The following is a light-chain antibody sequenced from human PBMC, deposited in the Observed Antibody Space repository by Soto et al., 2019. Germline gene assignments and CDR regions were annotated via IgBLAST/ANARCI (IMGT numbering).Light chain of an antibody. CDR3: QQYGSSIQT. Sequence: EIVLTQSPGTLSLSPGERATLSCRASQSLSSSQLAWYQQKPGQAPRLLIYGASTRAPGFPARFSGSGSGTDFTLTISSLQSEDFAVYYCQQYGSSIQTFGQGTKVDIK. CDR2: GAS. J-gene: IGKJ1*01. CDR1: QSLSSSQ. V-gene: IGKV3-20*01.